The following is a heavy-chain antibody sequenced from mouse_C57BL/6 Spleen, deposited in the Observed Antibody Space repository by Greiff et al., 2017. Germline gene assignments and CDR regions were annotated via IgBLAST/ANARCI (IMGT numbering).Heavy chain of an antibody. J-gene: IGHJ4*01. Sequence: VQLQQSGPGLVQPSQSLSITCPVSGFSFTSYGVHWVRQSPGKGLEWLGVIWSGGSTDYNAVFISRLSISKDNSKSQVFFKMNSLQADDKAIYYCARGDTTVEEAMDDWGQGTSVTVSS. CDR2: IWSGGST. CDR3: ARGDTTVEEAMDD. D-gene: IGHD1-1*01. V-gene: IGHV2-2*01. CDR1: GFSFTSYG.